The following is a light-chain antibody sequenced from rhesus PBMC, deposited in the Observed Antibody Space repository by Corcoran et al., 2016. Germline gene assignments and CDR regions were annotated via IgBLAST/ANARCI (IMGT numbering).Light chain of an antibody. J-gene: IGLJ1*01. V-gene: IGLV2-13*03. CDR3: SSYGSSYIYL. CDR1: SSDIGGFKR. CDR2: DVS. Sequence: QAAPTQSPSVSGSPGQSVTISCTGTSSDIGGFKRVSWYQPHPGKAPKLMIYDVSKRPSGISDRFSGSKSANTASLTISGLQAEYEADYYCSSYGSSYIYLFGGGTRLTVL.